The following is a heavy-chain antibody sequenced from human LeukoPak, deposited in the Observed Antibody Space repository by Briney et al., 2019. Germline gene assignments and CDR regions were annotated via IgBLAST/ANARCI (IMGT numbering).Heavy chain of an antibody. CDR1: GFTFSSYA. CDR3: VKDAYYYDSSGYYYPPLYYFDY. D-gene: IGHD3-22*01. CDR2: ISGSGGST. V-gene: IGHV3-23*01. Sequence: PGGSLRLSCAASGFTFSSYAMSWVRQAPGKGLEWVSAISGSGGSTYYADSVKGRFTISRDNSKNTLYLQMNGLRAEDTAVYYCVKDAYYYDSSGYYYPPLYYFDYWGQGTLVTVSS. J-gene: IGHJ4*02.